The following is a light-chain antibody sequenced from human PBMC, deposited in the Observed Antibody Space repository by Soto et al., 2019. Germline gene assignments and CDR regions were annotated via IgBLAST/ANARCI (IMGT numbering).Light chain of an antibody. CDR3: HSYTGIRTYVL. Sequence: QSALTHPDSVSGSPGQSITISCNGTSSDVGGYNYVSLYQQHPGKAPKLMIYDVSHRTSGFSNRFSGAKSGNTASMTITRPKAEDESDNYCHSYTGIRTYVLFGVVPKQTGL. V-gene: IGLV2-14*01. J-gene: IGLJ2*01. CDR2: DVS. CDR1: SSDVGGYNY.